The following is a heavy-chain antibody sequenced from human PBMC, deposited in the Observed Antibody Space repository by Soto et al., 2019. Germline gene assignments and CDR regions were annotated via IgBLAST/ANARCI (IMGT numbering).Heavy chain of an antibody. J-gene: IGHJ5*02. V-gene: IGHV4-59*08. CDR3: ARLGGYYQASDT. CDR2: IYYTGTT. Sequence: SETLSLTCTVSGGSISPYYWSWIRQSPGKGLEWIGYIYYTGTTRYNPSLKSRVTILVDTSKNQFSLKLSSVTAADTAVYYCARLGGYYQASDTWGQGALVTVSS. D-gene: IGHD3-22*01. CDR1: GGSISPYY.